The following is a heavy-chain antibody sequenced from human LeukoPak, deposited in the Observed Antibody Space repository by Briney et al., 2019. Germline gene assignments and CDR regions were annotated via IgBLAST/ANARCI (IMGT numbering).Heavy chain of an antibody. CDR2: IRAKISGETT. J-gene: IGHJ4*02. D-gene: IGHD3-3*01. V-gene: IGHV3-49*03. CDR1: GFTFADYA. Sequence: GGSLRLSCSASGFTFADYALIWFRQAPGKGLESVALIRAKISGETTDYAASVKGRFIISRDNSKSIVYLQMNSLQTDDTGVYYCARWSGFHDCGQGTRVTVSS. CDR3: ARWSGFHD.